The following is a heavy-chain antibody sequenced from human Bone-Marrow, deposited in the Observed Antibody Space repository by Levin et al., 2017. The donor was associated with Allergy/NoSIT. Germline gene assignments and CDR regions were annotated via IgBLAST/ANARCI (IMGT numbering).Heavy chain of an antibody. Sequence: LRLSCSVSGGSISSGRYYFTWVRQSAGKGLEWIGRIYTTGSTNYNPSLESRVTISRDTFKKEVYLTLSSVTAADTAVYYCARDRLASLYYSSMDVWGRGTTVIVSS. CDR1: GGSISSGRYY. CDR3: ARDRLASLYYSSMDV. V-gene: IGHV4-61*02. J-gene: IGHJ6*03. CDR2: IYTTGST.